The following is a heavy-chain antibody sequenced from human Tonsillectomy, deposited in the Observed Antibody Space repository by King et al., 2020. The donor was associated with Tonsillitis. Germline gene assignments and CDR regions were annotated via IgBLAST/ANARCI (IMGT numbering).Heavy chain of an antibody. CDR3: ARVPGYYDSSGTGAFDI. J-gene: IGHJ3*02. CDR2: ISSSSSYT. D-gene: IGHD3-22*01. Sequence: QLVQSGGGLVKPGGSLRLSCAASRFTFSDYYMSWIRQAPGKGLEWVSYISSSSSYTKYAESVKGRFTTSRDNAKNSMYLQMNSLRVEDTAVYYCARVPGYYDSSGTGAFDIWGQGTMVTVSS. CDR1: RFTFSDYY. V-gene: IGHV3-11*05.